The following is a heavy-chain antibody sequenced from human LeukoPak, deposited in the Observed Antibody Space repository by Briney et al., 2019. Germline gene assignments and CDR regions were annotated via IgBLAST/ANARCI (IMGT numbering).Heavy chain of an antibody. V-gene: IGHV3-7*01. CDR1: GFIFNDYW. CDR3: ATGVYYFDN. Sequence: GGSLRLSCAASGFIFNDYWMSWVRQAPKKGLEWVANINEVGSEIYYLDSVKGRFTISRDNAKNSLYLQMNSLRAEDTAVYYCATGVYYFDNWGQGTLVTVSS. CDR2: INEVGSEI. D-gene: IGHD2-8*01. J-gene: IGHJ4*02.